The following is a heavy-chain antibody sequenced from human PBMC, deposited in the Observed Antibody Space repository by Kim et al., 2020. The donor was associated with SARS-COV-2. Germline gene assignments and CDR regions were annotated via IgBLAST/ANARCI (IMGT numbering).Heavy chain of an antibody. J-gene: IGHJ4*02. D-gene: IGHD6-13*01. CDR3: ARARAGAAALDY. CDR2: ISSSSSYT. V-gene: IGHV3-21*01. Sequence: GGSLRLSCAASGFTFSSYSMNWVRQAPGKGREWVSSISSSSSYTYYADSLKGRFTISRDNPKNPPSLQMNSRRPEDTPVNYCARARAGAAALDYWGQGT. CDR1: GFTFSSYS.